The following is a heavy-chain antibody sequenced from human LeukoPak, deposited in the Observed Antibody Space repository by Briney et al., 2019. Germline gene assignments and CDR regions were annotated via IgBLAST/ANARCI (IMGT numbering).Heavy chain of an antibody. D-gene: IGHD3-22*01. J-gene: IGHJ4*02. CDR3: ARGDYYDSSGYYRVDY. V-gene: IGHV1-18*04. CDR1: GYTFTSYC. Sequence: ASVKVSCKASGYTFTSYCISWVRQAPGQGLEWMGWISAYNGNTNYAQKLQGRVTMTTDTSTSTAYMELRSLRSDDTAVYYCARGDYYDSSGYYRVDYWGQGTLVTVSS. CDR2: ISAYNGNT.